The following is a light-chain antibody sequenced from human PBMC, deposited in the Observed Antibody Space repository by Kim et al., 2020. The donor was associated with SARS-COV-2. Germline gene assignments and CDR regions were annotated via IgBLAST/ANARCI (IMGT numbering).Light chain of an antibody. Sequence: PGNTARITCGGNNIGSKSVHWYQQKPGQAPVLVIYYDSDRPSGIPERFSGSNSGNTATLTISRVEAGDEADYYCQVWDSSSDHVVFGGGPQLTFL. CDR3: QVWDSSSDHVV. V-gene: IGLV3-21*04. CDR2: YDS. J-gene: IGLJ2*01. CDR1: NIGSKS.